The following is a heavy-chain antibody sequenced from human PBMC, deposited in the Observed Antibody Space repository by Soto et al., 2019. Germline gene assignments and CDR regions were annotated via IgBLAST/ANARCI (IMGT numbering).Heavy chain of an antibody. CDR3: AIGGNGGFFLRRAFDL. CDR1: GGSISSSSYY. J-gene: IGHJ3*01. Sequence: ETLSLTCTVSGGSISSSSYYWDWIRQPPGKGLEWIGSIYYIGSAFYNPSLKTRVTISVDTSKNQFSLKLSSATAADTAVYYCAIGGNGGFFLRRAFDLWGQGTMVTVSS. CDR2: IYYIGSA. V-gene: IGHV4-39*01. D-gene: IGHD3-16*01.